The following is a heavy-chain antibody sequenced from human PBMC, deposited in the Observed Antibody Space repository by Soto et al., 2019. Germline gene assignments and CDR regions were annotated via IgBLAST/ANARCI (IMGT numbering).Heavy chain of an antibody. D-gene: IGHD3-3*01. J-gene: IGHJ3*02. Sequence: QVQLVQSGAEVKKPGSSVKVSCMTSGGSFSGYIFTWVRQAPGQGLEWMGRIIPVHGITNYAQSLQGRVTITADTSSSTTYLELSMLRSEDTAVYFCGRAKSISGIVIDVYDIWGQGTMVIVSS. V-gene: IGHV1-69*02. CDR1: GGSFSGYI. CDR2: IIPVHGIT. CDR3: GRAKSISGIVIDVYDI.